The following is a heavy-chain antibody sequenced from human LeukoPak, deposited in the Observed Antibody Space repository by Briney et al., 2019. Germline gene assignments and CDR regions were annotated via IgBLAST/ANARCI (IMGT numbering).Heavy chain of an antibody. V-gene: IGHV1-18*01. J-gene: IGHJ4*02. Sequence: ASVKVSCKASGYTFTSYGISWVRQASGQGLEWMGWISAYNGNTNYAQKLQGRVTMATDTSTSTAYMELRSLRSDDTAVYYCARVSSGWQGYYFDYWGQGTLVTVSS. CDR1: GYTFTSYG. CDR3: ARVSSGWQGYYFDY. CDR2: ISAYNGNT. D-gene: IGHD6-19*01.